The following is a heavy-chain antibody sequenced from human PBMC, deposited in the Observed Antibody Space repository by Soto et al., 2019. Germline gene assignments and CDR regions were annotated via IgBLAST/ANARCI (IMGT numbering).Heavy chain of an antibody. CDR2: IYWDDDT. Sequence: QITLKESGPTLVKPTQTLTLTCTFSGFSLSTSGVGVGWIRQPPGKALEWLALIYWDDDTRYSPSLKSTLTITQASSKYQVVLTMTNRDPVDTATYYCAHRLAATGLFDYWGQGTLVTVSS. CDR3: AHRLAATGLFDY. J-gene: IGHJ4*02. CDR1: GFSLSTSGVG. V-gene: IGHV2-5*02. D-gene: IGHD6-13*01.